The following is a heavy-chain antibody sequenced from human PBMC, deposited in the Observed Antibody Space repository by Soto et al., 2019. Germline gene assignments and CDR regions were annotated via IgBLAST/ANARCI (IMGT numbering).Heavy chain of an antibody. CDR3: AKVRGRGYSYLGVWYFDY. Sequence: PGGSLRLSCAASGFTFSSYAMSWVRQAPGKGLEWVSAISGSGGSTYYADSVKGRFTISRDNSKNTLYLQMNSLRAEDTAVYYCAKVRGRGYSYLGVWYFDYWGQGTLVTVSS. CDR1: GFTFSSYA. CDR2: ISGSGGST. J-gene: IGHJ4*02. D-gene: IGHD5-18*01. V-gene: IGHV3-23*01.